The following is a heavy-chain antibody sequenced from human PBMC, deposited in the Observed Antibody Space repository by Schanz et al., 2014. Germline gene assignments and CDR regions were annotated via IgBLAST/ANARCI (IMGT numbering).Heavy chain of an antibody. D-gene: IGHD2-15*01. V-gene: IGHV3-30*02. CDR1: RFTFSSYG. J-gene: IGHJ6*02. Sequence: QVLLVESGGGVVQPGGSLTLSCAASRFTFSSYGMHWVRQAPGKGLEWVAFIRYDGSNKYYADSVKGRFTVSRDNSKNTLHLQMNSLSTEDTALYYCAKRLGALPAATNYYSYAMDAWGQGTTVTVSS. CDR3: AKRLGALPAATNYYSYAMDA. CDR2: IRYDGSNK.